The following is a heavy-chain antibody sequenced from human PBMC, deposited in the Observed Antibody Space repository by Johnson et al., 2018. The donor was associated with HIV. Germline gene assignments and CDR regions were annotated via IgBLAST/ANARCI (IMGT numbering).Heavy chain of an antibody. D-gene: IGHD3-16*02. V-gene: IGHV3-9*01. CDR1: GFTFDDYA. CDR3: TTAIVIDAFDI. CDR2: ISWNSGSI. Sequence: ESGGGLVQPGRSLRLSCAASGFTFDDYAMHWVRQAPGTGLEWVSGISWNSGSIGYADSVKGRFTISRDNAKNSLHLQMNSLTTEDTAVYYCTTAIVIDAFDIWGQGTMVTVSS. J-gene: IGHJ3*02.